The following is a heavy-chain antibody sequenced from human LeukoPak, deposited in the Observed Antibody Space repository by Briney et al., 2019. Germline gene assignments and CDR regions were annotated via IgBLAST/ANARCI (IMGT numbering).Heavy chain of an antibody. CDR1: GFTFSSYA. CDR3: ARDEDIVVVPAAVYFDY. D-gene: IGHD2-2*01. J-gene: IGHJ4*02. Sequence: GGSLRLSCAASGFTFSSYAMSWVRQAPGKGLEWVSAISGSGGTIYYADSVKGRFTISRDNAKNSLYLQMNSLRAEDTAVYYCARDEDIVVVPAAVYFDYWGQGTLVTVSS. CDR2: ISGSGGTI. V-gene: IGHV3-23*01.